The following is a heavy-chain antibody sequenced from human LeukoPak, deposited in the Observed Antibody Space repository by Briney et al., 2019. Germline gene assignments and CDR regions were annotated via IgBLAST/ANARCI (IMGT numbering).Heavy chain of an antibody. Sequence: SETLSLTCTVSGASISSYYWSWIRQPAGKGLEWIGRIYVSGSTNYNPSLKSRVAMSVDTSKNQFSLTLNSVTAADTAIYYCATGGYGYWGQGTQVTVSS. CDR1: GASISSYY. CDR3: ATGGYGY. J-gene: IGHJ4*02. D-gene: IGHD5-12*01. CDR2: IYVSGST. V-gene: IGHV4-4*07.